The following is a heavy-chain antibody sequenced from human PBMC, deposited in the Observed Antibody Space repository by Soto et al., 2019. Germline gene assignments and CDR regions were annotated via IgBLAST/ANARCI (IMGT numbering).Heavy chain of an antibody. J-gene: IGHJ5*02. Sequence: SETHSLTSTVSGGSIRSSSYYWSWIRQPPGKGLEWIGEINHSGSTNYNPSLKSRVTISVDTSKNQFSLKLSSVTAADTAVYYCARGSYYDSSGYYGPWGQGTLVTVSS. CDR1: GGSIRSSSYY. CDR2: INHSGST. CDR3: ARGSYYDSSGYYGP. V-gene: IGHV4-39*07. D-gene: IGHD3-22*01.